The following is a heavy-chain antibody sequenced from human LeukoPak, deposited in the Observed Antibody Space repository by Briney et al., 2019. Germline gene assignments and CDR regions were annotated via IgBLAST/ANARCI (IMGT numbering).Heavy chain of an antibody. CDR2: MNPNSGNT. Sequence: GASVKVSCKASGYTFTSYDINWVRQATGQGLEWMGWMNPNSGNTGYAQKFQGRVTMTRNTSISTAYMELSSLRSEDTAVHYCARQGLELPDYYYYYMDVWGKGTTVTVSS. V-gene: IGHV1-8*01. J-gene: IGHJ6*03. D-gene: IGHD1-7*01. CDR1: GYTFTSYD. CDR3: ARQGLELPDYYYYYMDV.